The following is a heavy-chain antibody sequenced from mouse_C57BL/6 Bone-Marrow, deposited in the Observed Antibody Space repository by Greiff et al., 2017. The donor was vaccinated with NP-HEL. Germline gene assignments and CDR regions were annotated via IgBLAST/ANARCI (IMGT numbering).Heavy chain of an antibody. CDR3: ARLGYYYGSSLFAY. J-gene: IGHJ3*01. Sequence: VKVVESGAELVMPGASVKLSCKASGYTFTSYWMHWVKQRPGQGLEWIGEIDPSDSYTNYNQKFKGKSTLTVDKSSSTAYMQLSSLTSEDSAVYYCARLGYYYGSSLFAYWGQGTLVTVSA. D-gene: IGHD1-1*01. V-gene: IGHV1-69*01. CDR1: GYTFTSYW. CDR2: IDPSDSYT.